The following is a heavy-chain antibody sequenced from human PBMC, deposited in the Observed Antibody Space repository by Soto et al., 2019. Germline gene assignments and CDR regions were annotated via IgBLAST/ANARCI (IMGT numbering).Heavy chain of an antibody. D-gene: IGHD6-19*01. CDR3: AREGYSSGPNREFDP. J-gene: IGHJ5*02. CDR1: GGTFSSYA. Sequence: GASVKVSCKASGGTFSSYAISWVRQAPGQGLEWMGGIIPIFGTANYAQKFQGRVTITADESTSTAYMEPSSLRSEDTAVYYCAREGYSSGPNREFDPWGQGALVTVSS. CDR2: IIPIFGTA. V-gene: IGHV1-69*13.